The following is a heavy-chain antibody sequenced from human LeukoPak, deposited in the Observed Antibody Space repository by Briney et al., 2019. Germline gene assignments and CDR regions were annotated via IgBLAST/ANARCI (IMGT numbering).Heavy chain of an antibody. J-gene: IGHJ4*02. CDR2: ITGSAYST. CDR3: ARDLAWGAFDY. Sequence: PGGSLRLSCAASGFTFSNYAMSWVRQAPGKGLEWVSAITGSAYSTYLADSVKGRFTISRDNSQNTLYLQMNSLRAEDTAVYHCARDLAWGAFDYWGQGTLVTVSS. D-gene: IGHD7-27*01. CDR1: GFTFSNYA. V-gene: IGHV3-23*01.